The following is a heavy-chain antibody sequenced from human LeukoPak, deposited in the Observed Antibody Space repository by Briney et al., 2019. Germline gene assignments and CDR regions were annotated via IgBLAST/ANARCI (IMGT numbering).Heavy chain of an antibody. CDR1: RFTFSNYW. CDR3: ASQPAAADVDY. Sequence: VGSLRLSCAASRFTFSNYWMTWVRQAPGKGLEWVANINQDGTKKSYVDSVKGRFTISRDNAKNSLYLQMNSLRADDTGVYYCASQPAAADVDYWGQGALVTVSS. J-gene: IGHJ4*02. V-gene: IGHV3-7*03. CDR2: INQDGTKK. D-gene: IGHD2-2*01.